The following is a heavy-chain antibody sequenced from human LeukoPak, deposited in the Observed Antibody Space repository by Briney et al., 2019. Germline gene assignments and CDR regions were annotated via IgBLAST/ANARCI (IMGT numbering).Heavy chain of an antibody. Sequence: VGSLRLSCAVSGVTFSGDGMNWGGEAAGKGGRWGGGMWDDGSKKDYAESVKGRFTLSRDNSKNPLYLQMTSLSAEDTAVYYCAKGGAPGGYYLFAFDIWGQGTMVTVSS. J-gene: IGHJ3*02. CDR2: MWDDGSKK. V-gene: IGHV3-33*06. D-gene: IGHD1-26*01. CDR3: AKGGAPGGYYLFAFDI. CDR1: GVTFSGDG.